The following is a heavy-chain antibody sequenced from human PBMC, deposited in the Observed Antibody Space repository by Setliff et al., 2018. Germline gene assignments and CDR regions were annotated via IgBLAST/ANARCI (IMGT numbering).Heavy chain of an antibody. CDR1: GDSFSTYA. V-gene: IGHV1-69*06. CDR2: IIPLLETT. Sequence: GASVKVSCKASGDSFSTYALSWVRQAPGQGLEWMGGIIPLLETTKYAQKFQGRVTITADKSTSTGYMELSSLTSEDTAMYYCARGKMDVVAVAGKYCVMDAWGQGTTVTVSS. CDR3: ARGKMDVVAVAGKYCVMDA. J-gene: IGHJ6*02. D-gene: IGHD6-19*01.